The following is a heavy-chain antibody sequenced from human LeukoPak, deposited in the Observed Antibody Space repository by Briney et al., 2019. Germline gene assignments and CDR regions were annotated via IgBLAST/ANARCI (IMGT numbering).Heavy chain of an antibody. CDR1: GYTFTAYA. Sequence: GASVKVSCKSSGYTFTAYAVHWVRQAPGQRLEWMGWITPSDGANYAQKFQGRVTMTRDTSMSTAYMDLNRLTSDDTAVYFCARDRYGDGFAHFDYWGQGTLVTVSS. V-gene: IGHV1-2*02. D-gene: IGHD5-24*01. CDR2: ITPSDGA. J-gene: IGHJ4*02. CDR3: ARDRYGDGFAHFDY.